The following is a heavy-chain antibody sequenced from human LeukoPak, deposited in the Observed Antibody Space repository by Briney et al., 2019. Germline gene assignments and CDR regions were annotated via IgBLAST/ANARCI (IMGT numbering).Heavy chain of an antibody. CDR1: GFTFSSYS. D-gene: IGHD2-2*01. CDR2: MKQDGSEK. V-gene: IGHV3-7*01. J-gene: IGHJ4*02. Sequence: PGGSLRLSCAASGFTFSSYSMNWVRRAPGKGPEWVANMKQDGSEKNYVDSVKGRFTISRDNARNTVYLQMNSLRAEDTAVYYCAREGVPFARDYWGQGTLVTVSS. CDR3: AREGVPFARDY.